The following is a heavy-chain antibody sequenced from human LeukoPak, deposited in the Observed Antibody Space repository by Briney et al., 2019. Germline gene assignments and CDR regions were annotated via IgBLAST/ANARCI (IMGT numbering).Heavy chain of an antibody. D-gene: IGHD2-2*01. CDR3: AFQTSREGIRYCSSTSCSRLDY. CDR2: IIPIFGTA. Sequence: ASVKVSCTASGGTFSSYAISWVRQAPGQGLEWMGGIIPIFGTANYAQKFQGRVTITADESTSTAYMELSSLRSEDTAVYYCAFQTSREGIRYCSSTSCSRLDYWGQGTLVTVSS. J-gene: IGHJ4*02. CDR1: GGTFSSYA. V-gene: IGHV1-69*01.